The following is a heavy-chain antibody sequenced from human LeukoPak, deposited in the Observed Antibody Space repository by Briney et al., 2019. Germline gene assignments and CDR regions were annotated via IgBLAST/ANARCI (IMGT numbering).Heavy chain of an antibody. Sequence: ASVKVSCKASGYTFTSYGISWVRQAPGQALEWMGWISAYNGNTNYAQKLQGRVTMTTDTSTSTAYMELRSLRSDDTAVYYCARPAGMSGYVLYFDYWGQGTLVTVSS. CDR2: ISAYNGNT. V-gene: IGHV1-18*01. J-gene: IGHJ4*02. CDR3: ARPAGMSGYVLYFDY. CDR1: GYTFTSYG. D-gene: IGHD5-12*01.